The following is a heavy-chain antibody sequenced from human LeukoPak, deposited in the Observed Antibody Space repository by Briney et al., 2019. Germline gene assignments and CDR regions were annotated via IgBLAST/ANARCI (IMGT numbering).Heavy chain of an antibody. J-gene: IGHJ5*02. D-gene: IGHD3-22*01. CDR2: IIPIFGTA. CDR3: ARGGYYDLEGNWFDP. V-gene: IGHV1-69*13. Sequence: GASVKVSCKASGGTFSSYAISWVRQAPGQGLEWMGGIIPIFGTANYAQKFQGRVTITADESTSTAYMELSSLRSEDTAVYYCARGGYYDLEGNWFDPWGQGTLVTVSS. CDR1: GGTFSSYA.